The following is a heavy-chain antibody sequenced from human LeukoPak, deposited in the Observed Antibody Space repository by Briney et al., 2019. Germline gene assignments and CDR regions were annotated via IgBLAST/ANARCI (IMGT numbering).Heavy chain of an antibody. CDR2: ISAYNGNT. V-gene: IGHV1-18*01. J-gene: IGHJ5*02. Sequence: GASVKVSCKASGYTFTSYGISWVRQAPGQGLERMGWISAYNGNTNYAQKLQGRVTMTTDTSTSTASMELRSLRSDDTAVYYCARARDVLLWFGATPGWFDPWGQGTLVTVSS. CDR3: ARARDVLLWFGATPGWFDP. D-gene: IGHD3-10*01. CDR1: GYTFTSYG.